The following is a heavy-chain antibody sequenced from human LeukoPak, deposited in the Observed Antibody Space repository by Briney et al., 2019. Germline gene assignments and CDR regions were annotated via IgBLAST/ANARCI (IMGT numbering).Heavy chain of an antibody. Sequence: GGSLRLSCAASGFTFSSYSMNWVRQAPGKGLEWVSSISSSSSYIYYADSVKGRFTISRDNAKNSLYLQMNSLRAEDTAVYYCARDLIVAVPAAIENWGQGTLVTVSS. D-gene: IGHD2-2*01. V-gene: IGHV3-21*01. CDR3: ARDLIVAVPAAIEN. J-gene: IGHJ4*02. CDR2: ISSSSSYI. CDR1: GFTFSSYS.